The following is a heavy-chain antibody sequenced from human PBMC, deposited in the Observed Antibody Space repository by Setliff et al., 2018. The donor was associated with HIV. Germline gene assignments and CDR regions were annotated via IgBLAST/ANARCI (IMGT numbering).Heavy chain of an antibody. D-gene: IGHD1-26*01. CDR1: TFSVSDYA. Sequence: PGGSLRLSCAASTFSVSDYAMSWVRQAPGKGLEWVSVIYSGGNTSYADSVKGRFTISRDNSKNTLYFQMNSLRAEDTAVYYCAKASVVNVVATTIWFWGQGTLVTVSS. CDR3: AKASVVNVVATTIWF. V-gene: IGHV3-53*01. J-gene: IGHJ4*02. CDR2: IYSGGNT.